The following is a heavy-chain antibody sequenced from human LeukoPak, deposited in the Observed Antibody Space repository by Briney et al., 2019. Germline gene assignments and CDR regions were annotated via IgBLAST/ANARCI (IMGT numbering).Heavy chain of an antibody. CDR3: ARDPEYYDFWSGYSTHFDY. Sequence: GGSLRLSCTASGFTFDDSGMSWVRQAPGKGLEWVSSVNWNGGSTGYADSVKGRFTISRDNAKNSLYLQMNSLRAEDTAVYYCARDPEYYDFWSGYSTHFDYWGQGTLVTVSS. CDR1: GFTFDDSG. V-gene: IGHV3-20*04. D-gene: IGHD3-3*01. CDR2: VNWNGGST. J-gene: IGHJ4*02.